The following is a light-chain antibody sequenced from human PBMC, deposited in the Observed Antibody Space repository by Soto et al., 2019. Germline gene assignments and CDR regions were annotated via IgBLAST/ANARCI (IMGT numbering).Light chain of an antibody. J-gene: IGLJ1*01. V-gene: IGLV2-14*01. CDR2: GVS. CDR3: SSYAGSNTPYV. CDR1: NSDVGGYNY. Sequence: QSALTQSASVSGSPGQSITISCTGTNSDVGGYNYVSWYQQYPGKAPKLMIYGVSNRPSGVSNRFSGSKSGDTASLTISGLQAEDEADYYCSSYAGSNTPYVFGTGTKLTVL.